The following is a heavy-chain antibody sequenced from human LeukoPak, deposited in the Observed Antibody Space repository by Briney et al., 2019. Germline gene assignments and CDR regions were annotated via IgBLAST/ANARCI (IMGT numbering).Heavy chain of an antibody. D-gene: IGHD2-15*01. CDR2: INPNSGGT. V-gene: IGHV1-2*02. CDR1: GYTFTGYY. Sequence: ASVKVSCKASGYTFTGYYMHWVRQAPGQGLEWMGWINPNSGGTNYAQKFQGRVTMTRDTSISTAYMGLSRLRSDDTAVYYCARDLRYCSGGNCYQYGMDVWGQGTTVTVSS. CDR3: ARDLRYCSGGNCYQYGMDV. J-gene: IGHJ6*02.